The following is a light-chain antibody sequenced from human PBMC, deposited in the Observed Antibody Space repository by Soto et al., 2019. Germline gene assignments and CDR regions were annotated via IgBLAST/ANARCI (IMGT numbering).Light chain of an antibody. V-gene: IGKV3-15*01. Sequence: EIVMTRASSIMSVSLGGRGNLXCRASQSVSSHIDWYQQKPGQAPRLLIYGASTRAHGSPARFSGSGSVTDFTRTISSLQSEDFAVYYGDQYDHWPQTFGQGTKVDI. CDR3: DQYDHWPQT. CDR1: QSVSSH. J-gene: IGKJ1*01. CDR2: GAS.